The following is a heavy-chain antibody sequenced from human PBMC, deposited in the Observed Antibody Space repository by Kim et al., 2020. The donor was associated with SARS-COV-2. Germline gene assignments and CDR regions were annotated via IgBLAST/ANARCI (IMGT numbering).Heavy chain of an antibody. CDR1: GGSVSSGSYY. J-gene: IGHJ4*02. CDR2: TYYSGST. CDR3: ARGKARYSGSYYEGY. Sequence: SETLSLTCTVSGGSVSSGSYYWSWIRQPPGKGLEWIGYTYYSGSTNYNPSLKSRVTISVDTYKNQFSLKLSSVTAADTAVYYCARGKARYSGSYYEGYWGQGTLVTVSS. V-gene: IGHV4-61*01. D-gene: IGHD1-26*01.